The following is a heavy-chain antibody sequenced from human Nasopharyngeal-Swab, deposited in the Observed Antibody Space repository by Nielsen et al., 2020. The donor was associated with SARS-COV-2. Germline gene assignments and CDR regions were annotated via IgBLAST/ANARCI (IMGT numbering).Heavy chain of an antibody. D-gene: IGHD6-19*01. CDR1: GFTLSSYW. Sequence: GESLKILCAASGFTLSSYWMSWVRQAPGKGLEWVANIKQYGSEKYYVDSVKGRFTISRDNAKNSLYLQMNSLRAEDTAVYYCARDTGSGWSMDVWGQGTTVTVSS. V-gene: IGHV3-7*01. CDR2: IKQYGSEK. CDR3: ARDTGSGWSMDV. J-gene: IGHJ6*02.